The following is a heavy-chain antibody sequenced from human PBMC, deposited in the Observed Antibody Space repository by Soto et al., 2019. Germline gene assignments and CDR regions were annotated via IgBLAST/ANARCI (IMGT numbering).Heavy chain of an antibody. D-gene: IGHD4-17*01. J-gene: IGHJ5*02. CDR2: INPNSGGT. V-gene: IGHV1-2*02. CDR1: GYTFTGYF. Sequence: QVQLVQSGAEVKKPGASVKVSCMASGYTFTGYFMHWVRQAPGQGLEWMGWINPNSGGTSYAQKFQGRVTMTRDTSISTAYMELTRLRSDDTAVYYYARDYGDYDNWFDPWGQGTLVTVSS. CDR3: ARDYGDYDNWFDP.